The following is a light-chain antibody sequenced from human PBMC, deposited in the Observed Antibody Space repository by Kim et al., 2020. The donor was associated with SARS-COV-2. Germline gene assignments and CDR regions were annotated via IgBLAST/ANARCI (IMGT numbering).Light chain of an antibody. CDR2: KAS. V-gene: IGKV1-5*03. Sequence: DIQMTQSPSTLSASVGDRVTITCRASQSISSWLAWYQQKPGKAPKVLIYKASSLESGVPSRFSGSGSGTEFTLTISSLQPDDFATYYCQQYNDYYTFGQGTKVDIK. CDR1: QSISSW. CDR3: QQYNDYYT. J-gene: IGKJ2*01.